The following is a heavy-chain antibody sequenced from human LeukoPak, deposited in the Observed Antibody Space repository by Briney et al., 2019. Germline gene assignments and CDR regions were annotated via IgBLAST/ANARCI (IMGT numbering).Heavy chain of an antibody. J-gene: IGHJ4*02. Sequence: GGSLRLSCAASGFTFSTYWMSWVRQAPGKGLEWVANIKQDGSEKYYVDSVKGRFTISRDSAKNSLYLQMNSLRAEDTAMYYCARDSAGNDYWGQGTLVTVSS. CDR1: GFTFSTYW. D-gene: IGHD6-13*01. V-gene: IGHV3-7*01. CDR3: ARDSAGNDY. CDR2: IKQDGSEK.